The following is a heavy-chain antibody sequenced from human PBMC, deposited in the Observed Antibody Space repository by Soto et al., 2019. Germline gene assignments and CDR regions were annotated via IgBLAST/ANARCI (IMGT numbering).Heavy chain of an antibody. CDR1: AFTFSNYA. CDR2: ISNSGGNT. J-gene: IGHJ4*02. V-gene: IGHV3-23*01. Sequence: EVQLLESGGGLVQPGGSLRLSCAASAFTFSNYAMSWVRQAPGKGLEWVSTISNSGGNTYYADSVKGRFTISRDNSENTLYLQMNSLRAEDTALYYCAKERAARGIDYWGQGSLVSVSS. D-gene: IGHD6-6*01. CDR3: AKERAARGIDY.